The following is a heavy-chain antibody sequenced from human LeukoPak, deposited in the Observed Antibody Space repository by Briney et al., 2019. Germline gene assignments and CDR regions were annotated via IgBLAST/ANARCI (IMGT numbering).Heavy chain of an antibody. Sequence: GGSLRLSCAASGFTFGSYWMAWVRQAPEKGLEWLANIKPDGGEKYYLDSVKGRFTISRDNVKNSLYLQMDSLRSEDTAVYYCARDHVEWLRLGEIYYYYGMDVWGQGTTVTVSS. J-gene: IGHJ6*02. CDR1: GFTFGSYW. CDR3: ARDHVEWLRLGEIYYYYGMDV. CDR2: IKPDGGEK. D-gene: IGHD5-12*01. V-gene: IGHV3-7*03.